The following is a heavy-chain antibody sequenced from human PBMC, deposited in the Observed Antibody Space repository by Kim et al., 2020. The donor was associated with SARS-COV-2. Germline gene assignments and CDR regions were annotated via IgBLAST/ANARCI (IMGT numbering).Heavy chain of an antibody. Sequence: GGSLRLSCVASGFTFTRNWMTWVRQAPGKGLEWVANIKQDGSQKYNVDSVKGRFTISRDNAKNSLYLEMNYLRVEDTAVYYCATSDWQVHVDYWGQGTLVTVSP. CDR2: IKQDGSQK. CDR3: ATSDWQVHVDY. D-gene: IGHD6-19*01. J-gene: IGHJ4*02. V-gene: IGHV3-7*03. CDR1: GFTFTRNW.